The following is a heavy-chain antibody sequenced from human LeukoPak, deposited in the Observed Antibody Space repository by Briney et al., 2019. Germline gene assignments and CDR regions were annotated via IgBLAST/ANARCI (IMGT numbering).Heavy chain of an antibody. J-gene: IGHJ6*03. D-gene: IGHD2-8*01. CDR3: AKDRCSNGIGCYYYYMDV. CDR2: ISGSGGST. CDR1: GFTFSSYA. V-gene: IGHV3-23*01. Sequence: GGSLRLSCAASGFTFSSYAMSWVRQAPGKGLEWVSAISGSGGSTYYADSVKGRFTISRDNSKNTLYLQMNSLRAEDTTIYYCAKDRCSNGIGCYYYYMDVWGKGTTVTISS.